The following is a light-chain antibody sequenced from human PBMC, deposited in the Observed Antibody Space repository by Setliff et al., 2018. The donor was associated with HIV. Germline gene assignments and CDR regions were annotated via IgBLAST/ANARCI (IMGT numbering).Light chain of an antibody. CDR2: DVS. V-gene: IGLV2-14*03. CDR3: NSYTSSSTCV. Sequence: QSALAQPASVSGSPGQSITISCTGTSSDVGGYNYVSWYQQHPGKAPKLMIYDVSNRPPGVSNRFSGSKSGNTASLTISGLQAEDEADYYCNSYTSSSTCVFGTGTKVTV. CDR1: SSDVGGYNY. J-gene: IGLJ1*01.